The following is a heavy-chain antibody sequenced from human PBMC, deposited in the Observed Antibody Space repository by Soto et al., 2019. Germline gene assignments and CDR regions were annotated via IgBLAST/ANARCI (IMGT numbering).Heavy chain of an antibody. Sequence: SETLSLTCTVSGGSISSYYWSWIRQPPGKGLEWIGYIYYSGSTNYNPSLKSRVTISVDTSKNQFSLKLSSVTAADTAVYYCARAEYNWNYSYWGQGTLVTVSS. CDR2: IYYSGST. J-gene: IGHJ4*02. V-gene: IGHV4-59*01. CDR1: GGSISSYY. D-gene: IGHD1-7*01. CDR3: ARAEYNWNYSY.